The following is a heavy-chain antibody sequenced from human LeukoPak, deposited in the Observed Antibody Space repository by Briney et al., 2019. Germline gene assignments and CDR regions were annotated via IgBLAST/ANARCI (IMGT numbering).Heavy chain of an antibody. D-gene: IGHD6-6*01. CDR2: IYYSGST. CDR1: GGSFSSYY. Sequence: PSETLSLTCAVYGGSFSSYYWGWIRQPPGKGLEWIGSIYYSGSTYYNPSLKSRVTISVDTSKNQFSLKLSSVTAADTAVYYCARRRGPSIAARPLVYYFDYWGQGTLVTVSS. J-gene: IGHJ4*02. CDR3: ARRRGPSIAARPLVYYFDY. V-gene: IGHV4-39*01.